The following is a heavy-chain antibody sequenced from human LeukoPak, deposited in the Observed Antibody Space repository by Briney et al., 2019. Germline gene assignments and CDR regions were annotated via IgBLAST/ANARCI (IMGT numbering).Heavy chain of an antibody. D-gene: IGHD5-18*01. CDR3: AALGSQLWDLFDY. V-gene: IGHV1-2*02. J-gene: IGHJ4*02. CDR2: INPNNGGT. CDR1: GYTFTGYY. Sequence: RASVKVSCKASGYTFTGYYMHWVRQAPGQGLEWMGWINPNNGGTNYAQKFQGRVTMTRDTSISTAYMELSRLRSDDTAVYYCAALGSQLWDLFDYWGQGTLVTVSS.